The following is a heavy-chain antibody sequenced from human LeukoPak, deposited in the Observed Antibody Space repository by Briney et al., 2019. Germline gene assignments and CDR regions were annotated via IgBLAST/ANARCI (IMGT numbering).Heavy chain of an antibody. Sequence: GGSLRLSCAASGFTFSSYKMNWVRQAPGKGLEWVSSISSSSSYIYYADSVKGRFTISRDNAKNSLYLQMNSMRAEDTAVYYCARCLYYDSSGFIGYWGQGTLVTVSS. D-gene: IGHD3-22*01. J-gene: IGHJ4*02. CDR1: GFTFSSYK. V-gene: IGHV3-21*01. CDR2: ISSSSSYI. CDR3: ARCLYYDSSGFIGY.